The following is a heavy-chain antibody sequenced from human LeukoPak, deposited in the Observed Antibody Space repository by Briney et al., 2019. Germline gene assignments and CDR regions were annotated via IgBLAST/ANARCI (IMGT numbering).Heavy chain of an antibody. Sequence: GGSLRLSCAASGFTFSTYSVNWVSQAPGKGLEWVSYIRSRDRTIYYADSVKGRFTISTDNAENSLYLQMNSLRTEDTAVYYCARDHRWGFDYWGRGTLVTVSS. V-gene: IGHV3-48*01. CDR1: GFTFSTYS. CDR2: IRSRDRTI. J-gene: IGHJ4*02. D-gene: IGHD7-27*01. CDR3: ARDHRWGFDY.